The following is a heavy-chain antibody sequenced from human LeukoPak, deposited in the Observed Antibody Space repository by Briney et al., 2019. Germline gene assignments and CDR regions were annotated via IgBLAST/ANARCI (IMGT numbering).Heavy chain of an antibody. CDR2: ISSNGGST. CDR3: AKVSDYILTLDY. V-gene: IGHV3-64*04. J-gene: IGHJ4*02. D-gene: IGHD4/OR15-4a*01. Sequence: GGSLRLSCSASGFTFSSYAMHWVRQAPGKGLEYVSAISSNGGSTYYADSVKGRFTISRDNSKNTLYLQMNSLRAEDTAVYYCAKVSDYILTLDYWGQGTLVTVSS. CDR1: GFTFSSYA.